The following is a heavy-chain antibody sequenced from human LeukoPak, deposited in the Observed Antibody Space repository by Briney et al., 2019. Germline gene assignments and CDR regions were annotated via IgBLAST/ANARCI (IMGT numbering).Heavy chain of an antibody. J-gene: IGHJ6*04. CDR3: ARGGITGTTAGYYGMDV. Sequence: ASVKVSCKASGYTFTSYGISWVRQAPGQGLEWRGWISAYNGNTNYAQKLQGRVTMTTDTSTSTAYMELRSLRSDDTAVYYCARGGITGTTAGYYGMDVWGKGTTVTVSS. V-gene: IGHV1-18*01. D-gene: IGHD1-20*01. CDR2: ISAYNGNT. CDR1: GYTFTSYG.